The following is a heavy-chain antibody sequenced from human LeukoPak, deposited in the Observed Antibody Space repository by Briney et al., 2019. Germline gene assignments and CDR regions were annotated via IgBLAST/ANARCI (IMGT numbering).Heavy chain of an antibody. CDR1: GFTFSSYN. CDR2: ITSSSSTI. D-gene: IGHD4-17*01. CDR3: ARDMYYGDYEIDY. J-gene: IGHJ4*02. V-gene: IGHV3-48*02. Sequence: PGGSLRLSCAASGFTFSSYNMNWVRQAPGKGLEWVSYITSSSSTIYYADSVKGRFTISRDNAKNSLFLRMNSLRDEDTAVYYCARDMYYGDYEIDYWGQGTLVTVSS.